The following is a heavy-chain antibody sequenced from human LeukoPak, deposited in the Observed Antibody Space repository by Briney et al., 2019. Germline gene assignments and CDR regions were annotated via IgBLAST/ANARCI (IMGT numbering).Heavy chain of an antibody. CDR1: GYTFTSYD. J-gene: IGHJ6*02. D-gene: IGHD1-26*01. CDR3: ARTGGWSSTIPVYYYYYGMDV. CDR2: MNPNSGNT. Sequence: ASVKVSCKASGYTFTSYDINWVRQATGQGLEWMGWMNPNSGNTGYAQKFQGRVTMTRNTSISTAYMELSSLRSEDTAVYYCARTGGWSSTIPVYYYYYGMDVWGQGTTVTVSS. V-gene: IGHV1-8*01.